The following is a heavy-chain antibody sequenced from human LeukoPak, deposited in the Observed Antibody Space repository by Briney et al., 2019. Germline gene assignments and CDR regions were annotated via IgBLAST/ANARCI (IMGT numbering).Heavy chain of an antibody. CDR1: GGSIGSYY. V-gene: IGHV4-59*01. J-gene: IGHJ4*02. D-gene: IGHD3-3*01. CDR3: ARVDDFWSGYSL. Sequence: PSETLSLTCTVSGGSIGSYYWSWIRQPPGKGLEWIGYIYYSGSTNYNPSLKSRVTISVDTSKNQFSLKLSSVTAADTAVYYCARVDDFWSGYSLWGQGTLVTVSS. CDR2: IYYSGST.